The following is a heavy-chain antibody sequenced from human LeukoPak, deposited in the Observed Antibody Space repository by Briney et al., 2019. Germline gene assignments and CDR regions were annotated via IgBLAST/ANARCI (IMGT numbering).Heavy chain of an antibody. V-gene: IGHV4-34*01. CDR1: GGSFSGYY. CDR3: ARRQTYFDY. CDR2: INHSGST. Sequence: SETLSLTCVVYGGSFSGYYWSWIRQPPGKGLEWIGEINHSGSTNYNPSLKSRVTISVDTSKNQFSLKLSSVAAADTAVYYCARRQTYFDYWGQGTLVTVSS. J-gene: IGHJ4*02.